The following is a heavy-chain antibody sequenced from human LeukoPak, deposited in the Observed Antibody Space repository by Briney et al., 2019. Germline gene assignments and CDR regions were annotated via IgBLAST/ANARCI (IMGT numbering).Heavy chain of an antibody. CDR2: IFYSGSN. D-gene: IGHD3-22*01. Sequence: PSETLSLICAVYGGSFSGYYWGWIRHPPGKGLEWIGYIFYSGSNNFNPSHKSRVTISVDTSKNQFSLKLSSVTAADTAVYYCACLTTADAFDIWGQGTMVTVSS. CDR3: ACLTTADAFDI. CDR1: GGSFSGYY. V-gene: IGHV4-59*01. J-gene: IGHJ3*02.